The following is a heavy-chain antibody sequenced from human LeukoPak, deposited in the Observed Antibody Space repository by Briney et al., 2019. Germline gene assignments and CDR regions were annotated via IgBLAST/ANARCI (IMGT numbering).Heavy chain of an antibody. J-gene: IGHJ5*01. D-gene: IGHD1-7*01. CDR1: GGSFSGYY. CDR2: INHSGST. CDR3: ARGLGNWNYVGSDWFDS. Sequence: SETLSLTCAVYGGSFSGYYWSWIRQPPGKGLEWIGEINHSGSTNYNPSLKSRVTISVDTSKNQFSLKLSSVTAADTAVYYCARGLGNWNYVGSDWFDSWGQGTLVTVSS. V-gene: IGHV4-34*01.